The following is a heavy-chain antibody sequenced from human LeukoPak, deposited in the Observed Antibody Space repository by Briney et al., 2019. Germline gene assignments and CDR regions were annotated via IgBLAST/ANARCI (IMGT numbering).Heavy chain of an antibody. CDR1: GYTFTGYY. CDR3: ARVDSSGCYDWFDP. V-gene: IGHV1-2*02. D-gene: IGHD3-22*01. Sequence: GASVKVSCKASGYTFTGYYMHWVRQAPGQGLEWMGWINPTSGGIKYAQKFQGRVTMTRDTSISTAYMELSRLTSDDTAIYYCARVDSSGCYDWFDPWGQGTLVTVSS. J-gene: IGHJ5*02. CDR2: INPTSGGI.